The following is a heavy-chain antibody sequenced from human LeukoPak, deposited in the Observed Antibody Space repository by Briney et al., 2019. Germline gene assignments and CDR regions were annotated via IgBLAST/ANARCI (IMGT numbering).Heavy chain of an antibody. Sequence: PGGSLRLSCEASGFSFSIFAMNWVRQAPGKGLEWVSLIIGNAGQIFYSDSVKGRFTISRDNSKNTLYLQMNSLRAEDTAIYYCVKDRIPDGYYSFDFWGQGTLVSVSS. CDR3: VKDRIPDGYYSFDF. D-gene: IGHD3-3*01. V-gene: IGHV3-23*01. CDR1: GFSFSIFA. CDR2: IIGNAGQI. J-gene: IGHJ4*02.